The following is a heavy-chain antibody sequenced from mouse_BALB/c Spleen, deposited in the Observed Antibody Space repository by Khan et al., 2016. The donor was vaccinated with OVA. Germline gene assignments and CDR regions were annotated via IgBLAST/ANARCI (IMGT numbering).Heavy chain of an antibody. J-gene: IGHJ3*01. CDR2: ISYSGNT. CDR3: ARKDYYDYDPFPY. V-gene: IGHV3-2*02. Sequence: EVQLQESGPGLVKPSQSLSLTCTVTGYSITSEFAWNWIRQFPGNKLEWMGYISYSGNTRYNPSLKSLISITRDTSRNQFFLQLNSVTTEDTATDYGARKDYYDYDPFPYWGQGTLVTVSA. CDR1: GYSITSEFA. D-gene: IGHD2-4*01.